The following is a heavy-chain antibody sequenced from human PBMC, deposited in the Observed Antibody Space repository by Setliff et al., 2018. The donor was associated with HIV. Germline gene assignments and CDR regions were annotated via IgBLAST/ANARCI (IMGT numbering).Heavy chain of an antibody. J-gene: IGHJ4*02. CDR3: AKDAGFYGDYTFDH. CDR2: IYSTGST. CDR1: GASITSHY. V-gene: IGHV4-59*11. Sequence: SETLSLTCTVSGASITSHYWSWIRQSPGKAFEWIGYIYSTGSTNYNPSLQSRVTSSMVASRNQFSLKVTSVTAADTAVYYCAKDAGFYGDYTFDHWGQGRQVTVSS. D-gene: IGHD4-17*01.